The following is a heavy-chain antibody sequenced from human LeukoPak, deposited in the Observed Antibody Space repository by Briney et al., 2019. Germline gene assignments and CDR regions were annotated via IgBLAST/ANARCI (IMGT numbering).Heavy chain of an antibody. CDR3: ARHLSSSWYFDY. Sequence: SETLSLTCTVSGGSISSSSYYWGWIRQPPGKGLEWIGSIYYSGSTYYNPSPKSRVTISVDTSKNQFSLKLSSVTAADTAVYYCARHLSSSWYFDYWGQGTLVTVSS. D-gene: IGHD6-13*01. CDR2: IYYSGST. J-gene: IGHJ4*02. V-gene: IGHV4-39*01. CDR1: GGSISSSSYY.